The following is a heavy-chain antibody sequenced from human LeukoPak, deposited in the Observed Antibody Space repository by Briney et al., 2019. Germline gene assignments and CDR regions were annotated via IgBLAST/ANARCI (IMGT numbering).Heavy chain of an antibody. V-gene: IGHV3-64*01. J-gene: IGHJ4*02. CDR2: ISSNGGST. D-gene: IGHD3-22*01. CDR3: AGGGPYYYDSSGSYY. CDR1: GFTFSSYA. Sequence: PGGSLRLSCAVSGFTFSSYAMHWVRQAPGKGLEYVSAISSNGGSTYYANSVKGRFTISRDNSKNTLYLQMGSLRAEDMAVYYCAGGGPYYYDSSGSYYWGQGTLVTVSS.